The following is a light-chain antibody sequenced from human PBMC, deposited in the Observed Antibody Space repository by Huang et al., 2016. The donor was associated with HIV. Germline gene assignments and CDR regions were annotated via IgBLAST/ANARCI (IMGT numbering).Light chain of an antibody. J-gene: IGKJ1*01. V-gene: IGKV3-15*01. CDR1: QSVSSN. Sequence: EIVMTQSPATLSVSPGERATLSCRASQSVSSNLAWYQQKPGQAPRLLIQGASTRATGIPARFSGSGSGTEFTLTISSLQSEDFVVYYCQQYNNWPSGTFGQGTKVEIK. CDR2: GAS. CDR3: QQYNNWPSGT.